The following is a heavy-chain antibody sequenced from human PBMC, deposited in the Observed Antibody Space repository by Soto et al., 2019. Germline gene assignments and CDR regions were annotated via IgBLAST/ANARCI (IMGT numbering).Heavy chain of an antibody. J-gene: IGHJ4*02. D-gene: IGHD3-9*01. Sequence: QVQLQESGPGLVKPSETLSLTCTVSGGSISSYYWSWIRQPPGKGLDWIGYIYYSGSTNYNPSLKSRVTISVDTSKNQFSLELSSVTAADPAVYYCARHDTYYHILSFDYWGQGTLVTVSS. V-gene: IGHV4-59*08. CDR2: IYYSGST. CDR1: GGSISSYY. CDR3: ARHDTYYHILSFDY.